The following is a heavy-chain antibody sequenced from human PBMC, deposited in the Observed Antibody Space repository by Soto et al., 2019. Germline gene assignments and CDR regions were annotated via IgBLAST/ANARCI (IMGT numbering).Heavy chain of an antibody. J-gene: IGHJ4*01. V-gene: IGHV3-11*01. Sequence: KAGGTLRLSCAASGFTFSYYFLSWIRQAPGKGLEWIAYISSGGDSVYYADSVKGRFTISRDNAKNSLYLQMNSRRAEDTDVYYCARVRRQLVLDYWGQGTLVTVSS. CDR3: ARVRRQLVLDY. D-gene: IGHD6-6*01. CDR1: GFTFSYYF. CDR2: ISSGGDSV.